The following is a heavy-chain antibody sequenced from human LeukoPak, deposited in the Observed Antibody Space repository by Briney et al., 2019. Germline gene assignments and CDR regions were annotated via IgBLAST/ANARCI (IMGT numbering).Heavy chain of an antibody. CDR2: IKSKTDGGTT. Sequence: TTGGSLRLSCAASGFTFSNAWMNWVRQAPGKGLEWVGRIKSKTDGGTTDYAAPVKGRFTISRDDSKNTLYLQMNSLKTEDTAVYYCTTDNYDSSGYYLYVDYWGQGTLVTVSS. D-gene: IGHD3-22*01. V-gene: IGHV3-15*07. CDR1: GFTFSNAW. CDR3: TTDNYDSSGYYLYVDY. J-gene: IGHJ4*02.